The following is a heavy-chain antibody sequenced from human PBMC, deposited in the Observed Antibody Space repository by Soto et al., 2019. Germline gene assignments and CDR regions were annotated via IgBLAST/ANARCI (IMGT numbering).Heavy chain of an antibody. CDR1: GGSISSSSYY. V-gene: IGHV4-39*01. Sequence: SETLSLTCTVSGGSISSSSYYWGWIRQPPGKGLEWIGSIYYSGSTYYNPSLKSRVTISVDTSKNQFSLKLSSVTAADTAVYYCARGLGYSYGYASFDDWGQGTLVTVSS. J-gene: IGHJ4*02. CDR2: IYYSGST. CDR3: ARGLGYSYGYASFDD. D-gene: IGHD5-18*01.